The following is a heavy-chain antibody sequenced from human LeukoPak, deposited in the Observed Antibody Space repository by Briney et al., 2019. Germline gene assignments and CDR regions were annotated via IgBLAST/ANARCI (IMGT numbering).Heavy chain of an antibody. Sequence: PGGSLRLSCAASGFTFSSYGMHWVRQAPGKGLEWVAFIRYDGSNKYYADSVKGRFTISRDNSKNTLYLQMGSLRAEDMAVYYCARPGLSSDCRSASCYMVYWGQGSLVTVSS. D-gene: IGHD2-2*02. CDR2: IRYDGSNK. V-gene: IGHV3-30*02. CDR3: ARPGLSSDCRSASCYMVY. J-gene: IGHJ4*02. CDR1: GFTFSSYG.